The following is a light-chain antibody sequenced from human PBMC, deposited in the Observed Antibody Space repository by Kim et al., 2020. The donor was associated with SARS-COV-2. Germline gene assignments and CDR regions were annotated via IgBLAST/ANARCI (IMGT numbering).Light chain of an antibody. Sequence: SVAQGQTARMTCGGDNIVSKNVHWNQRKPGQAPVLVIYRDSNRPSGIPERFSGSNSGNTATLPISRAQAGDEADNYCKMWDSSTVVFGEGTKLNVL. CDR3: KMWDSSTVV. V-gene: IGLV3-9*01. J-gene: IGLJ2*01. CDR2: RDS. CDR1: NIVSKN.